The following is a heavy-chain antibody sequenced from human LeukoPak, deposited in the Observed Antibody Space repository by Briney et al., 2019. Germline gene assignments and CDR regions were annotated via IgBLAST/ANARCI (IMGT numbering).Heavy chain of an antibody. CDR3: AITDSDYDLYYFDY. CDR1: GGTFSSYA. D-gene: IGHD4-11*01. V-gene: IGHV1-69*05. CDR2: IIPIFGTA. J-gene: IGHJ4*02. Sequence: VASVKVSCKASGGTFSSYAISWVRQAPGQGLEWMGRIIPIFGTANYAQKFQGRVTITTDESTSTAYMELSSLRSEDTAVYYCAITDSDYDLYYFDYWGQGTLVTVS.